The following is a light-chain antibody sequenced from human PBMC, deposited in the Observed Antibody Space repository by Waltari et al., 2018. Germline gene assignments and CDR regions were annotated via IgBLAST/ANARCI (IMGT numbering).Light chain of an antibody. Sequence: EIVLTQSPATLSLSPGERASLSCRASPRVTTYLAWYQQKPGQSPRLLIYDASNRATGIPARFSGSGSGTDFTLTISSLEPEDFAIYYCQQRSNLPPFTFGPGTKVDIK. CDR1: PRVTTY. CDR2: DAS. CDR3: QQRSNLPPFT. J-gene: IGKJ3*01. V-gene: IGKV3-11*01.